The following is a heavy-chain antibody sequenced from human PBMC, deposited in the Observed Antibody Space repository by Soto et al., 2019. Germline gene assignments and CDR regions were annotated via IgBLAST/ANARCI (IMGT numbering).Heavy chain of an antibody. D-gene: IGHD6-13*01. CDR3: ARHKRGYSSSWYGWFDP. J-gene: IGHJ5*02. Sequence: PGESLKISCKGSGYSFASYWLGWVRQMPGKGLEWMGIIYPGDSDTRYSPSFQGQVTISADKSISTAYLQWSSLKASDTAMYYCARHKRGYSSSWYGWFDPWGQGTLVTVSS. CDR1: GYSFASYW. V-gene: IGHV5-51*01. CDR2: IYPGDSDT.